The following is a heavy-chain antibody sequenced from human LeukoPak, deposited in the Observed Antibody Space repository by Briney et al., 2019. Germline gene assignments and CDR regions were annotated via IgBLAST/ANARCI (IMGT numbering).Heavy chain of an antibody. D-gene: IGHD3-10*01. V-gene: IGHV3-23*01. Sequence: GGSLRLSCAASGFTLSSYAMSWVRQAPGKGLEWVSAISGSGGSTYYADSVKGRFTISRDNSKNTLYLQMNSLRAEDTAVYYCAKREVDYYGSGSYLPGFDYWGQGTLVTVSS. CDR3: AKREVDYYGSGSYLPGFDY. CDR2: ISGSGGST. J-gene: IGHJ4*02. CDR1: GFTLSSYA.